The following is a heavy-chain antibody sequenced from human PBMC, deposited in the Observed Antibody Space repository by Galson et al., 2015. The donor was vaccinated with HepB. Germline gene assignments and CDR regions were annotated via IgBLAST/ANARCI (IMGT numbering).Heavy chain of an antibody. CDR1: GFTFSSYS. Sequence: SLRLSCAASGFTFSSYSMNWVRQAPGKGLEWVSYISSSSSTIYYADSVKGRFTISRDNAKDSLYLQMNSLRAEDTAVYYCGGAWDYGGHFDYWGQGTLVTVSS. V-gene: IGHV3-48*04. J-gene: IGHJ4*02. CDR2: ISSSSSTI. D-gene: IGHD4-23*01. CDR3: GGAWDYGGHFDY.